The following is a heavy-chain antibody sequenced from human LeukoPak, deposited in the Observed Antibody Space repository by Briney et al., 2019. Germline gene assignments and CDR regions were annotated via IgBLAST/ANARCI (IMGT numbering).Heavy chain of an antibody. J-gene: IGHJ5*02. V-gene: IGHV4-59*01. CDR2: IYYSGNT. D-gene: IGHD2-21*02. Sequence: PSETLSLTCSVSSDSISGYYWSWLRQPPGKGLEWIGYIYYSGNTYYNPSLKSRVTISLDTSKNQFSLKMNSMTAADTAVYYCARGVTPANWFDPWGQGTLVTVSS. CDR3: ARGVTPANWFDP. CDR1: SDSISGYY.